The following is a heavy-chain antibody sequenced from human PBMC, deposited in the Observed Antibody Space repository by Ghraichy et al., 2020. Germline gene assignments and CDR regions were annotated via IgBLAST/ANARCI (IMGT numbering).Heavy chain of an antibody. J-gene: IGHJ4*02. CDR1: GGSISSSSYY. CDR2: IYYSGST. Sequence: SQTLSLTCTVSGGSISSSSYYWGWIRQPPGKGLEWIGGIYYSGSTYYNPSLKSRVTISVDTSKNQFSLKLSSVTAADTAVYYCARGYCGGDCYPFDYWGQGTLVIVSS. CDR3: ARGYCGGDCYPFDY. V-gene: IGHV4-39*01. D-gene: IGHD2-21*02.